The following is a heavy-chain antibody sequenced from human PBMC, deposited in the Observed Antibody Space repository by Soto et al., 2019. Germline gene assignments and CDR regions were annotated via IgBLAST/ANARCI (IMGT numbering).Heavy chain of an antibody. J-gene: IGHJ4*02. V-gene: IGHV3-23*01. CDR2: ISGSGGST. CDR1: GFTFSSYA. D-gene: IGHD6-19*01. CDR3: AKDPGEQWLVTCFDY. Sequence: GGSLRLSCAASGFTFSSYAMSWVRQAPGKGLEWVSAISGSGGSTYYADSVKGRFTISRDNSKNTLYLQMNSLRAEDTAVYYCAKDPGEQWLVTCFDYWGQGTLVTVSS.